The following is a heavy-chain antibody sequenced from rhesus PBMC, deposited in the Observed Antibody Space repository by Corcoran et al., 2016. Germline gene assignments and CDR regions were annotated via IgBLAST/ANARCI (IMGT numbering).Heavy chain of an antibody. V-gene: IGHV4-106*01. CDR3: ARDLGSGSYYNHDAFDF. D-gene: IGHD3-16*01. J-gene: IGHJ3*01. CDR1: GGSISDDYY. CDR2: IYGSGGGT. Sequence: QVQLQESGPGLVKPSETLSLTCAVSGGSISDDYYWSWIRQPPGKGLEWIGYIYGSGGGTNYNPPLKNRVTISIDTSKNQFSLKLSSVTAADTAVYYCARDLGSGSYYNHDAFDFWGQGLRVTVSS.